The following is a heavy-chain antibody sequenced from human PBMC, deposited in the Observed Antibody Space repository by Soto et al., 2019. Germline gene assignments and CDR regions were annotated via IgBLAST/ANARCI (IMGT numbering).Heavy chain of an antibody. CDR2: INAGNGNT. V-gene: IGHV1-3*01. D-gene: IGHD6-13*01. J-gene: IGHJ3*02. Sequence: ASVKVSCKASGYTFTSYAMHWVRQAPGQRLEWMGWINAGNGNTKYSQKFQGRVTITRDTSASTAYMELSSLRSEDTAVYYCASLTGYSSSWFNDAFDIWGQGTMVTVS. CDR1: GYTFTSYA. CDR3: ASLTGYSSSWFNDAFDI.